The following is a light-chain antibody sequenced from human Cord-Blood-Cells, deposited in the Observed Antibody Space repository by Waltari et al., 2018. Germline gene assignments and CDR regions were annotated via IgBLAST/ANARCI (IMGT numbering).Light chain of an antibody. CDR3: CSYAGSSNWV. CDR1: SSDVGSYNL. Sequence: QPALTQPASVSGSPGQSITISCPGTSSDVGSYNLVSWYQQHPGKAPKLMIYEGSKRPSGVSNRFSGSKSGNTASLTISGLQAEDEADYYCCSYAGSSNWVFGGGTKLTVL. J-gene: IGLJ3*02. CDR2: EGS. V-gene: IGLV2-23*01.